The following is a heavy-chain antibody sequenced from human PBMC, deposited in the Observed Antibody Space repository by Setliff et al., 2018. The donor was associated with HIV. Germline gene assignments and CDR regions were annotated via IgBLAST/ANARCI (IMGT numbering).Heavy chain of an antibody. Sequence: SETLSLTCSISGGSVTSYLWHWFRQPPGKGLEWIGYIYYTGITDNNPSLGGRVTISVDTSKDQVSLRLKSVTTADTAVYYCAREVYGGNSRPFDYWGQGALVTVSS. CDR3: AREVYGGNSRPFDY. CDR2: IYYTGIT. J-gene: IGHJ4*02. CDR1: GGSVTSYL. D-gene: IGHD2-21*02. V-gene: IGHV4-59*02.